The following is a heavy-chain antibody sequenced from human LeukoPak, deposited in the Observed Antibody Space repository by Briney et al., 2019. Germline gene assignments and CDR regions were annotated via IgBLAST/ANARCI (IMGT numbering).Heavy chain of an antibody. V-gene: IGHV3-74*01. J-gene: IGHJ4*02. CDR3: ARGGDRGYAFDY. CDR2: INSDGSST. Sequence: GGSLRLSCAASGFTFSSYWVHWVRQAPGKGLVWVSRINSDGSSTSYADSVKGRFTISRDNAKNTLYLQMNSLRAEDTAVYYCARGGDRGYAFDYWGQGTLVTVSS. CDR1: GFTFSSYW. D-gene: IGHD3-22*01.